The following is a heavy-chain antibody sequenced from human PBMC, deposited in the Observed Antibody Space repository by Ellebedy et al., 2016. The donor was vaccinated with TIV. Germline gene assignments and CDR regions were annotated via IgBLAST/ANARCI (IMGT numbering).Heavy chain of an antibody. V-gene: IGHV5-51*01. J-gene: IGHJ3*02. CDR1: GYSFTSYW. Sequence: GESLKISCKGSGYSFTSYWIGWVRQMPGKGLEWMGIIYPGDSDTRYSPSFQGQVTISADKSISTAYLQWSSLKASDTAMYYCARIGTMVRGVIGDDAFDIWGQGTMVTVSS. CDR2: IYPGDSDT. D-gene: IGHD3-10*01. CDR3: ARIGTMVRGVIGDDAFDI.